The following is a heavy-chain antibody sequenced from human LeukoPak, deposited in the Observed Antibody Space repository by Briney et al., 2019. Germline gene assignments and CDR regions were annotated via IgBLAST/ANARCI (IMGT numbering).Heavy chain of an antibody. J-gene: IGHJ4*02. CDR1: GGSISSYY. V-gene: IGHV4-4*07. D-gene: IGHD5/OR15-5a*01. CDR3: ARDIGYSVIN. Sequence: PSETLSLTCAVSGGSISSYYWNWIRQPAGKGLEWIGRIYAGGSTNNPSLKSRVTMSLDTSKNQFSLKLSSATAAGTAVHYCARDIGYSVINWGQGTLVTVSS. CDR2: IYAGGST.